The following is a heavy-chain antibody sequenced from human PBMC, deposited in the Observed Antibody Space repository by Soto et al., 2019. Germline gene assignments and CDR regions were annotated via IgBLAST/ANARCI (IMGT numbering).Heavy chain of an antibody. V-gene: IGHV3-74*01. CDR3: AKDSWYFDL. CDR2: IDTSGSST. CDR1: GFIFTNFW. Sequence: PWGSLRLSCEASGFIFTNFWIHFVRQVPGKWRVWVSRIDTSGSSTSYADSVKGRFTISRDNAKNTVSLQMNSLRAEDTGVYYCAKDSWYFDLWSQGSQVTVSS. J-gene: IGHJ4*02. D-gene: IGHD6-13*01.